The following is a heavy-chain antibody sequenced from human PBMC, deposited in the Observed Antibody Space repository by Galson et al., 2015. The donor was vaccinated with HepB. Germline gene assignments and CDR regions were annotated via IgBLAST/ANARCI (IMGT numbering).Heavy chain of an antibody. V-gene: IGHV3-73*01. D-gene: IGHD4-17*01. J-gene: IGHJ4*02. CDR3: TRLGYDYGDYNDY. CDR2: IRSKANSYAT. CDR1: GFTFSGSA. Sequence: SLRLSCAASGFTFSGSAMHWVRQASGKGLEWVGRIRSKANSYATAYAASVKGRFTISRDDSKNTAYLQMNSLKTEDTAVYYCTRLGYDYGDYNDYCGQGTLVTVSS.